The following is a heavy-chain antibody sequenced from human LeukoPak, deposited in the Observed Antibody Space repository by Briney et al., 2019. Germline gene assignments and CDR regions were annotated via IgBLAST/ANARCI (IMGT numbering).Heavy chain of an antibody. CDR1: GYSFTNYW. CDR3: ARQIDCSGGSCYSFPHY. V-gene: IGHV5-51*01. Sequence: GESLKISCKGSGYSFTNYWIGWVRQMPVKGLEWMGIIYPGDSDTRYSPSFQGQVTISADKSISTAYLQWSSLKASDTAMYYCARQIDCSGGSCYSFPHYWGQGTLITVSS. D-gene: IGHD2-15*01. CDR2: IYPGDSDT. J-gene: IGHJ4*02.